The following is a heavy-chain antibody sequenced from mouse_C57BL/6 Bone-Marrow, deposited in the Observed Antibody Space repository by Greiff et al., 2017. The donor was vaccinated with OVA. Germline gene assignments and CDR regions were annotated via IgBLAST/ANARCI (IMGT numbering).Heavy chain of an antibody. CDR2: IHPNSGST. V-gene: IGHV1-64*01. J-gene: IGHJ2*01. D-gene: IGHD2-1*01. CDR3: ARRYYDNFYYLDY. Sequence: QVQLQQPGAELVKPGASVKLSCKASGYTFTSYWMHWVKQRPGQGLEWIGMIHPNSGSTNYNEKFKSKATLTVDKSSSTAYMQLSSLTSEDSAVYYGARRYYDNFYYLDYGGQGTTLTVSS. CDR1: GYTFTSYW.